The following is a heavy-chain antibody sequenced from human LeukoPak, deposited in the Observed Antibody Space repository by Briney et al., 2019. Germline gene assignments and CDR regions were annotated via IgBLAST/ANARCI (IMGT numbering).Heavy chain of an antibody. CDR3: AKGNNEAYSSCFDY. J-gene: IGHJ4*02. V-gene: IGHV3-30-3*01. CDR2: ISYDGSNK. D-gene: IGHD1/OR15-1a*01. Sequence: KSGGSLRLSCAASGFTFSSYAMHRVRQAPGKGLEWVAVISYDGSNKYYADSVKGRFTISRDNSMSTVSLQMNSLRAEDTAVYYCAKGNNEAYSSCFDYWGQGTLVAVSS. CDR1: GFTFSSYA.